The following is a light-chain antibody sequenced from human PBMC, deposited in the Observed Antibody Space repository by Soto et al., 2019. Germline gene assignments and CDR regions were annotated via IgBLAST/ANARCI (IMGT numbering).Light chain of an antibody. V-gene: IGLV1-40*01. Sequence: QSVLTQPPSVSGAPGQRVTISCTGSSTNFGAGYDVHWYQQFPGTAPKLLIYGNNNRPSGVPDRFSGSKSGTSASLAITGLQAEDEADYYCQSYDSNLSGVVFGGGTKLTVL. CDR3: QSYDSNLSGVV. CDR1: STNFGAGYD. J-gene: IGLJ2*01. CDR2: GNN.